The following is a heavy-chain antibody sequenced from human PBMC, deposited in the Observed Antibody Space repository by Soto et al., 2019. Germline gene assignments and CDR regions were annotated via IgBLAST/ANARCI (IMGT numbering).Heavy chain of an antibody. CDR1: GGSISSYH. CDR2: IDNSGST. Sequence: PSETLSLTCTFSGGSISSYHWSWIRQSPGKGLEWIGFIDNSGSTNYNPSLKSRITMSADTSRNQFSLKLNSVTAADTAVYYCARGGQDFWSGPFDYWGQGALVTVSS. D-gene: IGHD3-3*01. CDR3: ARGGQDFWSGPFDY. V-gene: IGHV4-59*12. J-gene: IGHJ4*02.